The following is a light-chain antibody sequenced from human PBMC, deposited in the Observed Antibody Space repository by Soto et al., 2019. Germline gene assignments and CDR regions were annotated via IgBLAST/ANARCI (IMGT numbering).Light chain of an antibody. CDR2: EVT. CDR1: SSDVGAYNY. J-gene: IGLJ3*02. V-gene: IGLV2-14*01. Sequence: QSALTQPASVSGSPGQSINISCTGTSSDVGAYNYVSWYRQHPGKAPKLMIYEVTNRPSGVSNRFSGSKSGSTASLTISGLQAEDEADYYCSSYTSSSTLVFGGGTKLTVL. CDR3: SSYTSSSTLV.